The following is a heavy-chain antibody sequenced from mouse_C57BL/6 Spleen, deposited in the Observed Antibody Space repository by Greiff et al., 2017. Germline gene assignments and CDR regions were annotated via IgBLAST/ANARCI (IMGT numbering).Heavy chain of an antibody. J-gene: IGHJ2*01. V-gene: IGHV1-80*01. CDR2: IYPGDGDT. D-gene: IGHD2-5*01. Sequence: QVHVKQSGAELVKPGASVKISCKASGYAFSSYWMNWVKQRPGKGLEWIGQIYPGDGDTNYNGKFKGKATLTADKSSSTAYMQLSSLTSEDSAVYFCARREDSNYPFDYWGQGTTLTVSS. CDR3: ARREDSNYPFDY. CDR1: GYAFSSYW.